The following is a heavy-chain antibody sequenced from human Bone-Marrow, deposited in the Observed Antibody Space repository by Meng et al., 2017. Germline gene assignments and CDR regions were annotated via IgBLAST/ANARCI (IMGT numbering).Heavy chain of an antibody. J-gene: IGHJ4*02. CDR2: INHSGST. D-gene: IGHD4-23*01. CDR1: GGSFSGYY. Sequence: SETLSLTCAAYGGSFSGYYWSWIRQPPGKGLEWIGEINHSGSTNYNPSLKSRVTISVDTSKNQFSLKLSSVTAADTAVYYCARDGYGGSGGGIDYWGQGTLVTVSS. V-gene: IGHV4-34*01. CDR3: ARDGYGGSGGGIDY.